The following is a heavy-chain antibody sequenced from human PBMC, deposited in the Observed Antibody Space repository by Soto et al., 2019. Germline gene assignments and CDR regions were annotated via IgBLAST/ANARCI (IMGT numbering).Heavy chain of an antibody. CDR2: INHSGST. D-gene: IGHD6-13*01. CDR1: GGSFSGYY. V-gene: IGHV4-34*01. CDR3: ARGRIAAAGIYYYYYYGMDV. Sequence: SETLSLTCAVYGGSFSGYYWSWIRQPPGKGLEWIGEINHSGSTNYNPSLKSRVTISVDTSKNQFSLKLSSVTAADTAVYYCARGRIAAAGIYYYYYYGMDVWGRGTTVTVSS. J-gene: IGHJ6*02.